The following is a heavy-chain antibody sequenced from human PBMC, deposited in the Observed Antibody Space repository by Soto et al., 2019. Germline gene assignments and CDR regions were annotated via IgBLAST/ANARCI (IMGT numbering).Heavy chain of an antibody. J-gene: IGHJ4*02. D-gene: IGHD5-12*01. CDR3: AHRYLGYPLDH. Sequence: QITLKESGPTLVKPTQTLTLTCTFSGFSLNTHTVGVGWIRQPPGKALEWLGFIYWDDDKRYSPYLKNRLTITKDTSKNQVVLTMTNMDPVDTGTYYCAHRYLGYPLDHWGQGTLVTVSS. CDR2: IYWDDDK. V-gene: IGHV2-5*02. CDR1: GFSLNTHTVG.